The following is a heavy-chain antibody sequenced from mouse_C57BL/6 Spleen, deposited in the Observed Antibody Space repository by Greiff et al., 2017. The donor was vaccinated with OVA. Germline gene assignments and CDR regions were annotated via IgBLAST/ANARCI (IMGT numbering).Heavy chain of an antibody. D-gene: IGHD2-5*01. CDR3: ASRPYYSNYALAY. CDR2: ISSGSSTI. CDR1: GFTFSDYG. V-gene: IGHV5-17*01. J-gene: IGHJ3*01. Sequence: EVQVVESGGGLVKPGGSLKLSCAASGFTFSDYGMHWVRQAPEKGLEWVAYISSGSSTIYYADTVKGRFTISRDNAKNTLFLQMTSLRSEDTAMYYCASRPYYSNYALAYWGQGTLVTVSA.